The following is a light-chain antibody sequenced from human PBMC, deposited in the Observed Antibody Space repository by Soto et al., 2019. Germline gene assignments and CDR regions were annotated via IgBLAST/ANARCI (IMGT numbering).Light chain of an antibody. CDR1: SSDIGAYNY. Sequence: QSVLTQPPSASGSPGQSVTISCTGTSSDIGAYNYVSWYQQHPGKAPKLMIHEVSKRPSGVPDRFSGSKSGNTASLTVSGLQAEDEADYYCSSYAGSNDRWVFGGGTKL. CDR2: EVS. V-gene: IGLV2-8*01. J-gene: IGLJ3*02. CDR3: SSYAGSNDRWV.